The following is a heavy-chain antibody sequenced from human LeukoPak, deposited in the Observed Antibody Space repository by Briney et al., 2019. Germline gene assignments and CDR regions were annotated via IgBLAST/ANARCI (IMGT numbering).Heavy chain of an antibody. CDR3: AGGYSSSWYVFDY. CDR2: INTNTWNP. J-gene: IGHJ4*02. Sequence: GASVKLSCKASGYTFTSYAMNWVRQAPGQGLEWMGWINTNTWNPTYAQGFTGRFVFSLDTSVSTAYLQVSSLKAEDTAVYYCAGGYSSSWYVFDYWGQGTLVTVSS. V-gene: IGHV7-4-1*02. D-gene: IGHD6-13*01. CDR1: GYTFTSYA.